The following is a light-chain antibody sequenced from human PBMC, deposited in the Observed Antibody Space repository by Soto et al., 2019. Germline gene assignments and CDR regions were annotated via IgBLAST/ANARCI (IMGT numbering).Light chain of an antibody. V-gene: IGLV1-44*01. CDR1: SSDIGSNT. CDR2: NGN. CDR3: AAWDDSLNGPV. J-gene: IGLJ2*01. Sequence: QSVLTQPPSASGTPGQWVTISCSGGSSDIGSNTVHWYQHLPGTAPKLLIDNGNQRPSGVPDRFSGSKSGTSASLAISGLQSEDEADYYCAAWDDSLNGPVFGGGTKLTVL.